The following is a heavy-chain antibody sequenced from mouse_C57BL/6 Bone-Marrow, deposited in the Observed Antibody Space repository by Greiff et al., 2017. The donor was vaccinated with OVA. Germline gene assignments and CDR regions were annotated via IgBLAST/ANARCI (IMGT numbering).Heavy chain of an antibody. CDR3: GRHEIYYYGRSLDY. J-gene: IGHJ2*01. D-gene: IGHD1-1*01. Sequence: EVQLVESGGGLVQPGGSLKLSCAASGFTFSDYYMYWVRQTPEKRLEWVAYISNGGGSTYYPDTVKGRFTISRDNAKNTLYLQMSRLKSEDTAMYYCGRHEIYYYGRSLDYWGQGTTLTVSS. CDR1: GFTFSDYY. CDR2: ISNGGGST. V-gene: IGHV5-12*01.